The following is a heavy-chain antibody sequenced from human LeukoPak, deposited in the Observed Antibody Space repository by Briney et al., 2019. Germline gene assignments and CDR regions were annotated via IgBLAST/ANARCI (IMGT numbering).Heavy chain of an antibody. D-gene: IGHD1-1*01. CDR2: ISYDGNNE. V-gene: IGHV3-30*18. CDR1: GFTFSRAA. CDR3: ANSLATYYFDS. Sequence: GGSLRLSCAASGFTFSRAAMHWVRQAPGKGLERVAVISYDGNNEYYVDSVKGRFTVSRDNSMNMVYLQMNSLRAEDTAVYFCANSLATYYFDSGGQGTLVTVSS. J-gene: IGHJ4*02.